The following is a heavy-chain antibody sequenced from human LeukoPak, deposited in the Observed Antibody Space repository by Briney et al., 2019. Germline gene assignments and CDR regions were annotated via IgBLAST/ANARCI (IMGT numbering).Heavy chain of an antibody. V-gene: IGHV3-23*01. J-gene: IGHJ4*02. D-gene: IGHD3-10*01. Sequence: PGGSLRLSCAASGFTFSSYAMSWVRQAPGKGLEWVSAISGSGGSTYYADSVKGRFTISRDNSKNTLYLQMNSLRAEDTAVYYCAKAPYYYGSGSYQNWGQGTLVTVSS. CDR2: ISGSGGST. CDR1: GFTFSSYA. CDR3: AKAPYYYGSGSYQN.